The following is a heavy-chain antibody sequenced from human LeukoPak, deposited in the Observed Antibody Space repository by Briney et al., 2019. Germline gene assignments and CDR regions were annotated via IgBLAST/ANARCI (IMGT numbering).Heavy chain of an antibody. CDR2: IFPSGQT. CDR1: GGSISSSSYY. V-gene: IGHV4-61*02. Sequence: PSETLSLTCTVSGGSISSSSYYWGWIRQPAGKGLEWIGRIFPSGQTTYNPSLKSRVTMSVDTSKNQVSLKLSSVTDADTAVYYCTRGREYGDYLDYWGQGTLVTVSS. CDR3: TRGREYGDYLDY. D-gene: IGHD2/OR15-2a*01. J-gene: IGHJ4*02.